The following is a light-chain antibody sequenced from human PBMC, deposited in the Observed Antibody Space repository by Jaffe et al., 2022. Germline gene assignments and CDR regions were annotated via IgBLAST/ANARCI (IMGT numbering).Light chain of an antibody. Sequence: SYELTQPPSVSVSPGQTARITCSGDAVSKKYVYWYQQKSGQAPLLVISEDTKRPSGIPERFSGSTSGTMATLTINGAQVDDEADYYCYSTDTGDNERGVFGGGTKLTVL. V-gene: IGLV3-10*01. CDR1: AVSKKY. CDR3: YSTDTGDNERGV. CDR2: EDT. J-gene: IGLJ2*01.